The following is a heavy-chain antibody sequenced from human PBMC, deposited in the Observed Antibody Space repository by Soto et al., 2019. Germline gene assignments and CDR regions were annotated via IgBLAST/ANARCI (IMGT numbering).Heavy chain of an antibody. CDR3: TRQWLEMATNNPDYYYYYGMDV. Sequence: GGSLRLSCAASGFTFSGSAMHWVRQASGKGLEWVGRIRSKANSYATAYAASVKGRFTISRDDSKNTAYLQMNSLKTEDTAVYYCTRQWLEMATNNPDYYYYYGMDVWGQGTTVTVPS. D-gene: IGHD5-12*01. CDR2: IRSKANSYAT. V-gene: IGHV3-73*01. CDR1: GFTFSGSA. J-gene: IGHJ6*02.